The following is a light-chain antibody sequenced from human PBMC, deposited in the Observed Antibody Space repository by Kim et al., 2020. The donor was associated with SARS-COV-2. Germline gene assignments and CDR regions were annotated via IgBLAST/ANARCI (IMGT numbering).Light chain of an antibody. V-gene: IGLV2-11*01. CDR3: CSYAGSYSWV. CDR1: SSDVGGYNY. J-gene: IGLJ3*02. CDR2: DVT. Sequence: QSALTQPRSVSGSPGQSVTISCTGTSSDVGGYNYVSWYQQFPGKAPQLMIYDVTKRPSGVPDRFSGSKSGNTASLTISGLQAEDEADYYCCSYAGSYSWVFGGGTQLTVL.